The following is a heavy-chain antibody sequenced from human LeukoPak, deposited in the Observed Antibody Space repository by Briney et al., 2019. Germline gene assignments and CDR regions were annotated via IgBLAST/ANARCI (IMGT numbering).Heavy chain of an antibody. V-gene: IGHV1-69*13. Sequence: GASVKVSCKASGGTFSSYAISWVRQAPGQGLEWMGGIIPIFGTANYAQKFQGRVTITADESTSTAYMELSSLRSEDTAVYYCARVVPRYLYCSGGSCYSNYMDVWDKGTTVTVSS. CDR3: ARVVPRYLYCSGGSCYSNYMDV. CDR1: GGTFSSYA. D-gene: IGHD2-15*01. J-gene: IGHJ6*03. CDR2: IIPIFGTA.